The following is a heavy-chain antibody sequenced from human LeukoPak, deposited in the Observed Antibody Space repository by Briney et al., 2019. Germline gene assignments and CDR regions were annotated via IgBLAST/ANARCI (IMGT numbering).Heavy chain of an antibody. V-gene: IGHV1-18*01. Sequence: ASVKVSCKASGYTFTSYGISWVRQAPGQGLEWMGWISAYNGNTNYAQKLQGRVTMTTDTSTGTAYMELRSLRSDDTAVYYCARDSADIVVVTAKPSPMDYWGQGTLVTVSS. CDR2: ISAYNGNT. J-gene: IGHJ4*02. CDR3: ARDSADIVVVTAKPSPMDY. CDR1: GYTFTSYG. D-gene: IGHD2-21*02.